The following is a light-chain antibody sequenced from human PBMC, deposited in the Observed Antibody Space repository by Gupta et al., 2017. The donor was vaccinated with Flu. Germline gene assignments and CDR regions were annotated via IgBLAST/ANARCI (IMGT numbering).Light chain of an antibody. CDR2: DAS. J-gene: IGKJ5*01. Sequence: EIVLTQSPATLSLSPGERATLSCRASQSVSTYLAWYQQKPGQAPRLLIYDASNRATGIPARSSGSGSGTDFTLTISSLEPEDFAVYYCQQRGNWPPVTFGQGTRLEIK. CDR3: QQRGNWPPVT. V-gene: IGKV3-11*01. CDR1: QSVSTY.